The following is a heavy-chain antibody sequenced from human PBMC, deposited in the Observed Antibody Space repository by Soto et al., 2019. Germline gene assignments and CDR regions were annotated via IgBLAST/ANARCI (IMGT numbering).Heavy chain of an antibody. Sequence: ASVKVSCKAPRDTFTSHYINWVRQAPGQGLEWMGVINPHGGSTAYAQKFKGRVTLTRDTSASTVYMEVSSLTSEDTAMYYCARSSGGNFGIIIEGTNWFAPWGQGTLVTVYS. CDR2: INPHGGST. CDR1: RDTFTSHY. CDR3: ARSSGGNFGIIIEGTNWFAP. V-gene: IGHV1-46*01. D-gene: IGHD1-26*01. J-gene: IGHJ5*02.